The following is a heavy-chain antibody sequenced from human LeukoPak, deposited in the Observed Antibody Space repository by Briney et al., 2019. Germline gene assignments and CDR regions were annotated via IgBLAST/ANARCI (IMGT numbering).Heavy chain of an antibody. CDR3: ARRSGSYHWFDP. Sequence: PGGSLRLSWGAAGFAFNTYSMNWVRQAPGKGLEWVSYISDSSSSIYYADSVKGRFTISRDNDKNSLYLQMNSLRVEDTAVYYCARRSGSYHWFDPWGQGTLVTVSS. D-gene: IGHD1-26*01. CDR2: ISDSSSSI. J-gene: IGHJ5*02. CDR1: GFAFNTYS. V-gene: IGHV3-48*04.